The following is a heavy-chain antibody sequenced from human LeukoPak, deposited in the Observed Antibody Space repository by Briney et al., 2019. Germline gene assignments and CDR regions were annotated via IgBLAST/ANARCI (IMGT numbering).Heavy chain of an antibody. D-gene: IGHD1-26*01. V-gene: IGHV4-34*01. Sequence: SETLSLTCAVYGGSFSGYYWSWIRQPPGKGLEWIGEINHSGSTNYNPSLKSRVTISVDTSKNQFSLNLTSVTAAGMAVYFCARQVGAMRFDYWGQGILVTVSS. CDR3: ARQVGAMRFDY. CDR2: INHSGST. J-gene: IGHJ4*02. CDR1: GGSFSGYY.